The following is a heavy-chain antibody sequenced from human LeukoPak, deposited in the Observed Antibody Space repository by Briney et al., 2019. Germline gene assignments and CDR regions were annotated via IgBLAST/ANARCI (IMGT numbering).Heavy chain of an antibody. V-gene: IGHV3-23*01. D-gene: IGHD2-2*01. Sequence: PGGSLRLSCAASGFTFSNYARSWVRQAPGKGLEWVAAIGSGGTTYYADSEKGRFTISRDNSKNMLWLQMSCLIADDTAASYCAKHQGNPPATRHSDFWGQGTLVTVSS. CDR3: AKHQGNPPATRHSDF. CDR1: GFTFSNYA. J-gene: IGHJ4*02. CDR2: IGSGGTT.